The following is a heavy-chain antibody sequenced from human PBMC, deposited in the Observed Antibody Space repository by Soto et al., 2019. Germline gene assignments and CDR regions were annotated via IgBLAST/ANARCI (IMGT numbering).Heavy chain of an antibody. J-gene: IGHJ6*02. D-gene: IGHD6-6*01. Sequence: ASVKVSCKASGYTFTSCDINWVRQATGQGLEWMGWMNPNSGNTGYAQKFQGRVTMTRNTSISTAYMELSSLRSEDTAVYYCARRVPAARRGVHHGMDVWGQGTTVTVSS. V-gene: IGHV1-8*01. CDR1: GYTFTSCD. CDR3: ARRVPAARRGVHHGMDV. CDR2: MNPNSGNT.